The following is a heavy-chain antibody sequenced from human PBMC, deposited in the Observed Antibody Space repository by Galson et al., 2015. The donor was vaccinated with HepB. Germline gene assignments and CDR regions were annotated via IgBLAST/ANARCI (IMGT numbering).Heavy chain of an antibody. Sequence: SLRLSCAASGFTFSNAWMSWVRQAPGKGLEWVGRIKSKTDGGTTDYAAPVKGRFTISRDDSKNTLYPQMNSLKTEDTAVYYCTTDRFGELLPILTRYFDYWGQGTLVTVSS. CDR2: IKSKTDGGTT. CDR3: TTDRFGELLPILTRYFDY. V-gene: IGHV3-15*01. J-gene: IGHJ4*02. CDR1: GFTFSNAW. D-gene: IGHD3-10*01.